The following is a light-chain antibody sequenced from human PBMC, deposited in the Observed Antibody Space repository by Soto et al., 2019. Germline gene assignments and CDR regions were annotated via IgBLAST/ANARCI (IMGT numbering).Light chain of an antibody. CDR1: SHDIGGYKY. Sequence: QSVLTQPASVSGSPGQSITISCTGTSHDIGGYKYVSWYQQHPGKAPKLMIYNVYDRPSGISYRFSGSKSGNTASLTISGLQGEDEADYYCSAYTVSRTYVFGTGTKVTVL. V-gene: IGLV2-14*01. CDR2: NVY. J-gene: IGLJ1*01. CDR3: SAYTVSRTYV.